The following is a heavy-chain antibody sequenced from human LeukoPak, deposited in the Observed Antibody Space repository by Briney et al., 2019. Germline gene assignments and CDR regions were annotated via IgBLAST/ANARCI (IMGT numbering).Heavy chain of an antibody. Sequence: ASVKVSCKASGYTFTSYGISWVRQAPGQGLEWIGWISAYNGNTNYAQKLQGRVTMTRDTSTSTVYMELSSLRSEDTAVYYCARALPYYFDYWGQGTLVTVSS. V-gene: IGHV1-18*01. CDR2: ISAYNGNT. CDR1: GYTFTSYG. J-gene: IGHJ4*02. CDR3: ARALPYYFDY.